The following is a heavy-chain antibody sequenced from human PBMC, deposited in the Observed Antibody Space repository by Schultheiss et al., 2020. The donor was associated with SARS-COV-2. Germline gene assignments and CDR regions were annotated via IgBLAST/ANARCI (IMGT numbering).Heavy chain of an antibody. V-gene: IGHV3-21*05. CDR3: ARDYHGGYYTGLYYYMDV. D-gene: IGHD3-3*01. CDR1: GFTFSSYA. J-gene: IGHJ6*03. CDR2: ISSSSSYT. Sequence: GGSLRLSCAASGFTFSSYAMHWVRQAPGKGLEWVSYISSSSSYTNYADSVKGRFTISRDNAKNSLYLQMNSLRAEDTAVYYCARDYHGGYYTGLYYYMDVWGKGTTVTVSS.